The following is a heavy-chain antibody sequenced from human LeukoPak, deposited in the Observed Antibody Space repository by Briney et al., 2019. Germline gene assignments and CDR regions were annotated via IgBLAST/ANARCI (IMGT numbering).Heavy chain of an antibody. CDR1: GYTFTSYG. D-gene: IGHD6-19*01. V-gene: IGHV1-2*02. J-gene: IGHJ5*02. CDR3: ARGRAVAGLTDWFDP. CDR2: INPNSGGT. Sequence: ASVKVSCKASGYTFTSYGISWVRQAPGQGLEWMGWINPNSGGTNYAQKFQGRVTMTRDTSISTAYMELSRLRSDDTAVYYCARGRAVAGLTDWFDPWGQGTLVTVSS.